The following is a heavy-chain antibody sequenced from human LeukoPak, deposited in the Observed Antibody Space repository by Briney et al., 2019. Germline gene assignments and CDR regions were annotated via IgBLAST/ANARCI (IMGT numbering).Heavy chain of an antibody. V-gene: IGHV4-59*08. Sequence: SETLSLTCTVSGGSISSYYWSWIRQPPGKGLEWIGYIYYSGNIKYNPSLKSRLTISVDTSKNQFSLKLTSVTAADTAVYYCARHLRYCSTTSCYAEFDPWGQGTLVTVSS. CDR3: ARHLRYCSTTSCYAEFDP. CDR1: GGSISSYY. J-gene: IGHJ5*02. D-gene: IGHD2-2*01. CDR2: IYYSGNI.